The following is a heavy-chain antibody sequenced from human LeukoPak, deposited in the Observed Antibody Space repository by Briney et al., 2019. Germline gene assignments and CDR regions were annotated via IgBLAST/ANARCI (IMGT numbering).Heavy chain of an antibody. J-gene: IGHJ4*02. Sequence: GASVKVSCKASGYTFTDYYIHWVRQAPGQGLEWVGRINPKTGGTNHAQKFQGRVTMTRDTSISTAYMELSRLRSDDTAVYYCARHGTTVTTFGYWGQGTLVTVSS. CDR3: ARHGTTVTTFGY. V-gene: IGHV1-2*06. D-gene: IGHD4-17*01. CDR1: GYTFTDYY. CDR2: INPKTGGT.